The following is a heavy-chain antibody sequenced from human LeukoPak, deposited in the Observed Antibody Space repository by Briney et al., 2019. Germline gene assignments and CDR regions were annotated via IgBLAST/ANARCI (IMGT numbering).Heavy chain of an antibody. CDR3: ARSLPSVGQWLSSFDY. CDR1: GFTFSSYS. CDR2: ISSSSSTI. J-gene: IGHJ4*02. D-gene: IGHD6-19*01. V-gene: IGHV3-48*01. Sequence: GGSLRLSCAASGFTFSSYSMNWVRQAPGKGLEWVSYISSSSSTIYYADSVKGRFTISRDNAKNSLYLQMNSLRAEDTAVYYCARSLPSVGQWLSSFDYWGQGTLVTVSS.